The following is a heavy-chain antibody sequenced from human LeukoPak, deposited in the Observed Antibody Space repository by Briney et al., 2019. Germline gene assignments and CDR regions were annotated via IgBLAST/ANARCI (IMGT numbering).Heavy chain of an antibody. J-gene: IGHJ4*02. CDR1: GFNFRKYW. V-gene: IGHV3-74*01. CDR3: ARDRGRYYDSRGFYWGYYFDS. CDR2: INPDGDYS. Sequence: GGSLRLSCAASGFNFRKYWMQWVRQVPGKGLVWVSEINPDGDYSGHSNSVRGRFTISRDNSKDTLYLQMSSVRVDDTAVYYCARDRGRYYDSRGFYWGYYFDSWGQGILVTVST. D-gene: IGHD3-22*01.